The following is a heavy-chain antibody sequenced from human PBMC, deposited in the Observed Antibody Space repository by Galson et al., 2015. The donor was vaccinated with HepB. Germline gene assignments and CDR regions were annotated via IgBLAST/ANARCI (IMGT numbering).Heavy chain of an antibody. CDR3: ARGGQWLVPGYFQH. V-gene: IGHV3-64*01. CDR2: ISSNGGST. D-gene: IGHD6-19*01. Sequence: SLRLSCAASGFTFSSYAMHWVRQAPGKGLEYVSAISSNGGSTYYANSVKGRFTISRDNSKNTLYLQMGSLRAEDMAVYYCARGGQWLVPGYFQHWGQGTLVTVSS. J-gene: IGHJ1*01. CDR1: GFTFSSYA.